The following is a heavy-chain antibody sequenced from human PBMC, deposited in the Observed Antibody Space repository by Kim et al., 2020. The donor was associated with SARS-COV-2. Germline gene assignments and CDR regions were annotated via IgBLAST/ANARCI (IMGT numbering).Heavy chain of an antibody. Sequence: ASVKVSCKAYGYTFTGYYMHWVRQAPGQGLEWMGWIRPDSGGTNYAQKFQGIFTMTRDTSISTVYMELSRLRSDDTAVYYCARATPIAAPVRPFEHWGQG. CDR1: GYTFTGYY. J-gene: IGHJ1*01. D-gene: IGHD6-13*01. CDR3: ARATPIAAPVRPFEH. CDR2: IRPDSGGT. V-gene: IGHV1-2*02.